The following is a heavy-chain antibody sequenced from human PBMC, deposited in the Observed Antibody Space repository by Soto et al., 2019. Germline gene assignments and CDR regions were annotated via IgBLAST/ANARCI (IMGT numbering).Heavy chain of an antibody. CDR3: ARGSFDFWSGYFPLDC. CDR2: IYSGGST. V-gene: IGHV3-53*01. D-gene: IGHD3-3*01. Sequence: PGGSLRLSCAASGFTVSGNYMTWVRQAPGKGLECVSVIYSGGSTYYADSVKGRFTISRDSSNNILYLQMNSLRAEDTAVYYCARGSFDFWSGYFPLDCWGQGTLVTVSS. CDR1: GFTVSGNY. J-gene: IGHJ4*02.